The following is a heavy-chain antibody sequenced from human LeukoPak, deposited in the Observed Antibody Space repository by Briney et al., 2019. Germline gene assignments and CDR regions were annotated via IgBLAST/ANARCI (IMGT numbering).Heavy chain of an antibody. CDR2: ISYDGSHK. J-gene: IGHJ4*02. CDR3: AKSKGLVVVGGTFDY. V-gene: IGHV3-30*18. CDR1: GFTFSSYG. D-gene: IGHD2-15*01. Sequence: GRSLRLSCAASGFTFSSYGMHWVPQAPGKGLEWLVVISYDGSHKYYAESVKGRFTISRDNSKNTLYLQMNSLRAEDTAVYYCAKSKGLVVVGGTFDYWGLGTLVTVSS.